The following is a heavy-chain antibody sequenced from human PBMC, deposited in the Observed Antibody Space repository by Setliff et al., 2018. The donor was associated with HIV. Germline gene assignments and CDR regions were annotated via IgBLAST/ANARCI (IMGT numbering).Heavy chain of an antibody. Sequence: ASVKVSCKASGYTFINFGITWVRQAPGQGLEWVGYISGYNGNTKYAQDVQGRVTMTTDTSTSTAYMELRSLRYDDTAVYYCARDPRSGYDSDTAMVTVYYYYMDVWGKGTTVTVSS. J-gene: IGHJ6*03. D-gene: IGHD5-18*01. CDR1: GYTFINFG. CDR3: ARDPRSGYDSDTAMVTVYYYYMDV. CDR2: ISGYNGNT. V-gene: IGHV1-18*04.